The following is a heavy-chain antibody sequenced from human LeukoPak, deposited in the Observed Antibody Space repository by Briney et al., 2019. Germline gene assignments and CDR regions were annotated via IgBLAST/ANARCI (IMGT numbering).Heavy chain of an antibody. CDR2: INYSGTT. CDR1: GGSVSSSSSS. V-gene: IGHV4-39*02. D-gene: IGHD3-22*01. J-gene: IGHJ4*02. CDR3: TRRRYYDSGGDWPDC. Sequence: SETLSLTCTVSGGSVSSSSSSWGWIRQPPGKGLEWIGNINYSGTTKYNPSLNSRVTISVDTSTNHFSLKLSSVTAADTAVYYCTRRRYYDSGGDWPDCWGQGTLVTVSS.